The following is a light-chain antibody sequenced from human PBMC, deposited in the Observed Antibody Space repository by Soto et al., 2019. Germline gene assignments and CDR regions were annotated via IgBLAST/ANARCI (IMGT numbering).Light chain of an antibody. CDR1: SSDVGGYNY. CDR2: EVN. Sequence: QSALTQPPSASGSPGQSVTISCTGTSSDVGGYNYVSWYQQYPGKVPKLMVYEVNKRPSGVPDRFSGSKSGNTASLTVSGFQAEDEAEYYCTSYAGGNNVFGTGTKLTVL. J-gene: IGLJ1*01. V-gene: IGLV2-8*01. CDR3: TSYAGGNNV.